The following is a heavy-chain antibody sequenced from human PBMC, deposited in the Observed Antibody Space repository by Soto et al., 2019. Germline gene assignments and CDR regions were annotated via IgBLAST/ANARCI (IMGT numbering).Heavy chain of an antibody. CDR1: GGSVGSGAYY. J-gene: IGHJ3*01. CDR2: IQYSGDT. CDR3: ARHDYSDRAFDL. D-gene: IGHD3-22*01. Sequence: PSETLSLTCIVSGGSVGSGAYYWSWIRQPPGNALEWIGYIQYSGDTNHNSSLKSRVTISVDMSRNRFSLKLTSVTAADTAFYYCARHDYSDRAFDLWGQGTMVTVSS. V-gene: IGHV4-61*08.